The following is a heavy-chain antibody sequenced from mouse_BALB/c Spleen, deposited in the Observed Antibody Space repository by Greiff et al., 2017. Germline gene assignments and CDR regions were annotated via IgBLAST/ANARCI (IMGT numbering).Heavy chain of an antibody. CDR3: ARDGDYGSRYAWFAY. V-gene: IGHV2-6-7*01. J-gene: IGHJ3*01. Sequence: VKLMESGPGLVAPSQSLSITCTVSGFSLTGYGVNWVRQPPGKGLGWLGMIWGDGSTDYNSALKSRLSISKDNSKSQVFLKMNSLQTDDTARYYCARDGDYGSRYAWFAYWGQGTLVTVSA. CDR2: IWGDGST. CDR1: GFSLTGYG. D-gene: IGHD1-1*01.